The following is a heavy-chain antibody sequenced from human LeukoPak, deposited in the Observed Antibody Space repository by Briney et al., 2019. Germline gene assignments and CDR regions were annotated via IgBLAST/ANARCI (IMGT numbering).Heavy chain of an antibody. V-gene: IGHV4-39*01. J-gene: IGHJ4*02. CDR2: IHYRGSTYSGST. CDR3: ARHNPYFDY. CDR1: GGSISSGTYY. Sequence: SETLSLTCTVSGGSISSGTYYWGWIRQPPGTGLEWIGNIHYRGSTYSGSTYYNPSLKSRVTISVDTSKNQFSLKLNSVTAADTAVYYCARHNPYFDYWGQGTLVTVSS.